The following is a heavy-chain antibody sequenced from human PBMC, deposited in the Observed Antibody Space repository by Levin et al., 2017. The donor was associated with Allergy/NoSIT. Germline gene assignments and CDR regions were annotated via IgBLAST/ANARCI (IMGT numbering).Heavy chain of an antibody. CDR3: ARGYGSGSYYGDY. CDR1: GFTFSSYS. J-gene: IGHJ4*02. Sequence: LSLTCAASGFTFSSYSMNWVRQAPGKGLEWVSSISSSSSYIYYVDSVKGRFTISRDNAKNSLYLQMNSLRAEDTAMYYCARGYGSGSYYGDYWGQGTLVTVSS. CDR2: ISSSSSYI. V-gene: IGHV3-21*01. D-gene: IGHD3-10*01.